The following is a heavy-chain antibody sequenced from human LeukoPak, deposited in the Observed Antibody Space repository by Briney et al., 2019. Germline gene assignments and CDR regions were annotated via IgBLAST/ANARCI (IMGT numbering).Heavy chain of an antibody. J-gene: IGHJ5*02. Sequence: SETLSLTCAVYGGSFSGYYWSWIRQPPGKGLEWIGEINHSGTTNYNPSLKSRVTMSVDTSKNQFSLKLSSVTAADTAVYYCARDLMYYDFWSGYYVDGGYHWGQGTLVTVYS. CDR2: INHSGTT. CDR3: ARDLMYYDFWSGYYVDGGYH. V-gene: IGHV4-34*01. D-gene: IGHD3-3*01. CDR1: GGSFSGYY.